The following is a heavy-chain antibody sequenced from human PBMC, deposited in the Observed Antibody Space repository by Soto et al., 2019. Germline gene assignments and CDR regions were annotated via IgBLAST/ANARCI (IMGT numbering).Heavy chain of an antibody. CDR2: FDPEDGET. CDR1: GYTLTELS. D-gene: IGHD3-22*01. J-gene: IGHJ4*02. V-gene: IGHV1-24*01. CDR3: APLARITMIVVVIKKYYFDY. Sequence: ASVKVSCKVSGYTLTELSMHWVRQAPGKGLEWMGGFDPEDGETIYAQKFQGRVTMTEDTSTDTAYMELSSLRSEDTAVYYCAPLARITMIVVVIKKYYFDYGGQGTLVTAPQ.